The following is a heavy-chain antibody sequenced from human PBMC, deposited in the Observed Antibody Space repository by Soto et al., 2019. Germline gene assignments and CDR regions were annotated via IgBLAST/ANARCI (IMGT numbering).Heavy chain of an antibody. CDR3: AKNNWNDEEVFDY. CDR1: GFTFSSYG. J-gene: IGHJ4*02. D-gene: IGHD1-20*01. Sequence: GGSLRLSCAASGFTFSSYGMHWVRQAPGKGLEWVAVISYDGSNKYYADSVKGRFTISRDNSKNTLYLQMNSLRAEDTAVYYCAKNNWNDEEVFDYWGQGTLVTVSS. V-gene: IGHV3-30*18. CDR2: ISYDGSNK.